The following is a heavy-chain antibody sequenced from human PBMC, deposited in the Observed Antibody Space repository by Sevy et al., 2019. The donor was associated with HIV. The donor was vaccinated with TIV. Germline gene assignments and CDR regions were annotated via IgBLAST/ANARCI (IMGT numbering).Heavy chain of an antibody. CDR3: ARDCSGAFCSLDS. D-gene: IGHD2-15*01. J-gene: IGHJ4*02. V-gene: IGHV1-18*04. Sequence: ASVKVSCKASGYTFTNYGISWVRQAPGQGLEWMGWISAYDGNTNYAQKVQGRVTMTTDTSTTTAYMELRSLRSDNTAVYCCARDCSGAFCSLDSWGQGSLVTVSS. CDR2: ISAYDGNT. CDR1: GYTFTNYG.